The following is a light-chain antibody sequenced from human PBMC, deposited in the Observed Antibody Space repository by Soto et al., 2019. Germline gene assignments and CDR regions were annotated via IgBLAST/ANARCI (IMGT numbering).Light chain of an antibody. J-gene: IGKJ1*01. V-gene: IGKV2-28*01. Sequence: DIVMTQSPLSLPVTPGEPASISCRYSQSLLHSNGYNYLDWYLQKPGQSPQLLIYLGSNRASGVPDRFSGSGSGTDFTLKISRVEAEDVTVYYCQQYGSSSWTFGQGTKVDIK. CDR2: LGS. CDR3: QQYGSSSWT. CDR1: QSLLHSNGYNY.